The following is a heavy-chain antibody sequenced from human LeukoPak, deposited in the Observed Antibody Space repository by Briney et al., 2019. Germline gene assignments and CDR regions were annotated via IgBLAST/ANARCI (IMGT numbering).Heavy chain of an antibody. V-gene: IGHV4-4*07. CDR3: AREPPRRNIVVVVAATVEAFDI. CDR1: GGSISGYY. D-gene: IGHD2-15*01. Sequence: PSETLSLTCTVSGGSISGYYWSWIRQPAGKGLEWIGRIYTSGSTNYNPSLKSRVTMSVDTSKNQFSLKLSSVTAADTAVYYCAREPPRRNIVVVVAATVEAFDIWGQGTMVTVSS. J-gene: IGHJ3*02. CDR2: IYTSGST.